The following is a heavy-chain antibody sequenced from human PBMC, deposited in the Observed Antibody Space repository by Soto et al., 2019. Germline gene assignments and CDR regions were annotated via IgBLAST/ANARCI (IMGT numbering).Heavy chain of an antibody. V-gene: IGHV3-30*03. CDR1: GFTFSSYG. CDR3: ATVFRTRGTSFDY. D-gene: IGHD3-16*01. Sequence: GGSLRLSCAASGFTFSSYGMHWVRQAPGKGLEWVAVITLDGSNKYYADSVKGRFTIPRDNSRNTVYRKMNSLREEDRAVHYCATVFRTRGTSFDYWARAPRSTVSS. CDR2: ITLDGSNK. J-gene: IGHJ4*02.